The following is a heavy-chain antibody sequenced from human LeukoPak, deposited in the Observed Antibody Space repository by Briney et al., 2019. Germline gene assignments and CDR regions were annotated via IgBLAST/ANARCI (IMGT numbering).Heavy chain of an antibody. Sequence: PSETLSLTCTVSGGSISSSSYYWGWIRQPPGKGLEWIGSIYYSGSTYYNPSLKSRVTISVDTSKNQFSLKLSSVTAADTAVYYCARLSGWIQLMGGIDYWGQGTLVAVSS. CDR3: ARLSGWIQLMGGIDY. J-gene: IGHJ4*02. CDR1: GGSISSSSYY. CDR2: IYYSGST. V-gene: IGHV4-39*01. D-gene: IGHD5-18*01.